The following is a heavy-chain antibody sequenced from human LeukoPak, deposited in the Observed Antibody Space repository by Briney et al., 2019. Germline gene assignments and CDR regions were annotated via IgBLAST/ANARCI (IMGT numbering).Heavy chain of an antibody. CDR1: GGSISSYY. CDR3: ASGKMVRGVIIPFDY. D-gene: IGHD3-10*01. CDR2: IYYSGST. J-gene: IGHJ4*02. Sequence: SETLSLTCTVSGGSISSYYWSWIRQPPGKGLEWIGYIYYSGSTYYNPSLKSRVTISVDTSKNQFSLKLSSVTAADTAVYYCASGKMVRGVIIPFDYWGQGTLVTVSS. V-gene: IGHV4-59*04.